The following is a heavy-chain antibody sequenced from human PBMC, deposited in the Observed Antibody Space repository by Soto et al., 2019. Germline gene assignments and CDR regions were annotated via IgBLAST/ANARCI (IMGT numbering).Heavy chain of an antibody. CDR2: VSASGLNT. J-gene: IGHJ4*02. D-gene: IGHD1-1*01. CDR3: AKVRPRRTSGYFFEY. V-gene: IGHV3-23*01. Sequence: EVQLLESGGKLVQPGGSLTLSCAASGFTFSTYAMAWVRQAPGKGLEWVSGVSASGLNTDYADPVKGRSYISRDNSKNTVSLHMNSLRAEDTALYYCAKVRPRRTSGYFFEYWGQGTPVTVSS. CDR1: GFTFSTYA.